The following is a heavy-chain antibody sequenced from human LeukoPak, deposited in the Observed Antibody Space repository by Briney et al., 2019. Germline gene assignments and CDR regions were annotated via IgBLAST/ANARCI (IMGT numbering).Heavy chain of an antibody. J-gene: IGHJ4*02. CDR2: ISFDGSDR. Sequence: GGSLRLSCAASGFTFSSYAMHWVRQAPGKGLEWVAVISFDGSDRYYANSVKGRFTISRDKSKNTLYLQMNSLRPEDTAVYYCAKVEGASKASVYWGQGALVTVSS. D-gene: IGHD1-1*01. CDR1: GFTFSSYA. V-gene: IGHV3-30-3*01. CDR3: AKVEGASKASVY.